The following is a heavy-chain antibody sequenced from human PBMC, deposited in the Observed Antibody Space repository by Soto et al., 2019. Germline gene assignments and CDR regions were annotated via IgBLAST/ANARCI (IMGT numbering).Heavy chain of an antibody. V-gene: IGHV3-53*02. J-gene: IGHJ4*02. Sequence: EVQLVETGGGLIQPGGSLRLSCAVSGFTVTNNYMSWVRRAPGKGLEWVSYIYSGGTITYADSVKGRLTISRDTSKNTLYFQMNSLRAEDTAMYYCAIGGSSGWSPMHYWGQGTLVTVSS. CDR1: GFTVTNNY. CDR3: AIGGSSGWSPMHY. D-gene: IGHD6-19*01. CDR2: IYSGGTI.